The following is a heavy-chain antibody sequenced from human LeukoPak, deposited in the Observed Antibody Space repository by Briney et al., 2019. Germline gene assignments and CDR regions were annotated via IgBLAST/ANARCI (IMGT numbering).Heavy chain of an antibody. CDR3: AKDLNWGGR. V-gene: IGHV3-74*01. D-gene: IGHD7-27*01. J-gene: IGHJ4*02. CDR2: INLDGSGT. Sequence: GGSLRLSCAASGFTFSSYWMHWFRQAPGKGLVWVSHINLDGSGTDYADSVRGRFTISRDNSKNTLYLQMNSLRAEDTAVYYCAKDLNWGGRWGQGTLVTVSS. CDR1: GFTFSSYW.